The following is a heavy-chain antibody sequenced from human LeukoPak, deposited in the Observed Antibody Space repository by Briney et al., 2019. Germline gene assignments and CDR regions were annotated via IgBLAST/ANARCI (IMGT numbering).Heavy chain of an antibody. CDR1: GFTFDDYA. V-gene: IGHV3-9*01. Sequence: GGSLRLSCAASGFTFDDYAMHWVRQAPGKGLEWVSGNSWNSGRIGYADSVKGRFTISRDNAKNSLYLQMNSLRAEDTALYYCVKGDYYDNSGYDYWGQGTLVIVSS. J-gene: IGHJ4*02. CDR3: VKGDYYDNSGYDY. CDR2: NSWNSGRI. D-gene: IGHD3-22*01.